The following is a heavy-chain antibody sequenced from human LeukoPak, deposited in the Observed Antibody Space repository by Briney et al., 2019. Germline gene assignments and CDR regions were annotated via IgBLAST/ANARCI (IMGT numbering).Heavy chain of an antibody. V-gene: IGHV3-21*01. CDR1: GFTFSSYA. Sequence: PGGSLRLSCAASGFTFSSYAMSWVRQAPGKGLEWVSSISSSSSYIYYADSVKGRFTISRDNAKNSLYLQMNSLRAEDTAVYYCAKYHGGYHYYFDYWGQGTLVTLSS. J-gene: IGHJ4*02. CDR3: AKYHGGYHYYFDY. CDR2: ISSSSSYI. D-gene: IGHD3-22*01.